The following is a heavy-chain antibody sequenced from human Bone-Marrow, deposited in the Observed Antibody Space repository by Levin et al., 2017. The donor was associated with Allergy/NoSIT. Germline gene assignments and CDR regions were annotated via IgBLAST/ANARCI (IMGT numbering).Heavy chain of an antibody. J-gene: IGHJ4*02. CDR1: GDSISPYW. CDR2: IYYRGST. V-gene: IGHV4-59*01. D-gene: IGHD3/OR15-3a*01. CDR3: AKYDFDYAYDS. Sequence: MSSETLSLTCSVSGDSISPYWWSWIRQPPGKGMEWIGQIYYRGSTNYNPSLNGRVTISVDISKNVFSLSLTSLTAADTAVYYCAKYDFDYAYDSWGQGILVAVSS.